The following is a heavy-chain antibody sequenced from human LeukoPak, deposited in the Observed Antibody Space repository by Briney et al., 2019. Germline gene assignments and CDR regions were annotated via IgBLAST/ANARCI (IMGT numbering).Heavy chain of an antibody. CDR1: YY. V-gene: IGHV4-31*02. Sequence: YYXXXXRXHXXXXXXXXGYIYYSGSTYYNPSLKTRVTISVDTSKNQFSLKLSSVTAADTAVYYCARVRRGYSSTSFDYWGQGTLVTVSS. D-gene: IGHD5-18*01. CDR3: ARVRRGYSSTSFDY. J-gene: IGHJ4*02. CDR2: IYYSGST.